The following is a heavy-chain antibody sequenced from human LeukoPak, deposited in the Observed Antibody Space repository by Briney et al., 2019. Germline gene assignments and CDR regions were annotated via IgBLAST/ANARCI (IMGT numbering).Heavy chain of an antibody. D-gene: IGHD3-22*01. CDR1: GFTFSSYA. V-gene: IGHV3-23*01. CDR2: IIGSGGST. Sequence: GSLRLSCAASGFTFSSYAMSWVRQAPGKGLEWVSAIIGSGGSTYYADSVKGRFTISRDNSKNTLYLQMNSLRAEDTAVYYCAKDPATTSYYYDSSGYYNIVSGRGLVDYWGQGTLVTVSS. J-gene: IGHJ4*02. CDR3: AKDPATTSYYYDSSGYYNIVSGRGLVDY.